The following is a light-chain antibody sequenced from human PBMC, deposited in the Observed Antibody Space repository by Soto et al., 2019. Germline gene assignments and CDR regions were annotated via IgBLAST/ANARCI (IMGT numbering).Light chain of an antibody. V-gene: IGKV1-33*01. CDR3: QQYDSVQYN. CDR1: QDITKS. CDR2: IAS. Sequence: DIQMTQSPSSVSASVGDRVTITCQATQDITKSLNWYQQKPGKAPKLLIYIASNLERGVPSRFSGSGSGTHFSLAISSLQPEDFETYFCQQYDSVQYNFGKGTKVDI. J-gene: IGKJ2*01.